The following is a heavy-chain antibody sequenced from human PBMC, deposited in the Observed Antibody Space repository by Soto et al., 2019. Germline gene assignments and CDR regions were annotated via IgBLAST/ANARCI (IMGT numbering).Heavy chain of an antibody. V-gene: IGHV1-58*02. Sequence: GASVKVSCKASGFTFTSSAMQRVRQARGQRLEWIGWIVVGSGNTNYAQKFQERVTITRDMSTSTAYMELSSLRSEDTAVYYCAAGYDFWSGYPTYYYYCMDVWGKGTTVTVSS. D-gene: IGHD3-3*01. CDR3: AAGYDFWSGYPTYYYYCMDV. CDR1: GFTFTSSA. J-gene: IGHJ6*03. CDR2: IVVGSGNT.